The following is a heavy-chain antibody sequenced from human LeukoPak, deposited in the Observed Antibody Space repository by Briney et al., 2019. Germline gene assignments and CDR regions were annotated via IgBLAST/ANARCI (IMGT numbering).Heavy chain of an antibody. CDR3: MGGRGWLPEN. Sequence: GGSLRLSCAASGFTFSSYAMSWVRQAPGKGLEWVAIIKQDGTETFYVDSVKGRFTISRDNVKNSLYLQMNSLRIEDAAVYYCMGGRGWLPENWGQGTLVTVSS. D-gene: IGHD3-22*01. V-gene: IGHV3-7*01. CDR1: GFTFSSYA. J-gene: IGHJ4*02. CDR2: IKQDGTET.